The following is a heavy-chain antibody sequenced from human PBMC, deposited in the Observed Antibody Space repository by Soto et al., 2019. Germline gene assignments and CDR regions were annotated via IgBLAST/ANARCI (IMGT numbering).Heavy chain of an antibody. D-gene: IGHD3-22*01. CDR1: GFTFSSYS. J-gene: IGHJ4*02. V-gene: IGHV3-48*01. CDR2: ISTSSGTI. CDR3: ARFYDSYWFYFDY. Sequence: HPGGSLRLSCAASGFTFSSYSMNWVRQAPGKGLEWVSYISTSSGTIYYADSVRGRFTISRDNAKNSLYLQMKSLRAEDTAVYYCARFYDSYWFYFDYWGQGT.